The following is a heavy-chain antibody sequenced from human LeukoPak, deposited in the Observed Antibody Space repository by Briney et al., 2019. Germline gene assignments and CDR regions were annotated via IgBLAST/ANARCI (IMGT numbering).Heavy chain of an antibody. V-gene: IGHV3-30*18. CDR3: AKDEEVAATVDAFDI. Sequence: PGRSLRLSCAASGFTFSSYGMHWVRQAPGKGLEWVAVMSYDGSNKYYADSVKGRFTISRDNSKNTLYLQMNSLRAEDTAVYYCAKDEEVAATVDAFDIWGQGTMVTVSS. CDR1: GFTFSSYG. J-gene: IGHJ3*02. CDR2: MSYDGSNK. D-gene: IGHD2-15*01.